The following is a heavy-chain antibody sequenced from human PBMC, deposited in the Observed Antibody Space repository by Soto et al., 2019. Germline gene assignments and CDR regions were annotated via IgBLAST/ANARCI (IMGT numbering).Heavy chain of an antibody. CDR3: ARVRVIRGVIPSHFGL. CDR1: GGTFNGYG. D-gene: IGHD3-10*01. Sequence: HLAQSGAEVKKPGSSVTVSCKASGGTFNGYGISWVRQAPGQGLDWMGVIIPLYGTVNYAQKFQGRVSITADKSTSTAYMDLNSLRSDDTAVYYCARVRVIRGVIPSHFGLWGQGTQVTVSS. CDR2: IIPLYGTV. J-gene: IGHJ4*02. V-gene: IGHV1-69*06.